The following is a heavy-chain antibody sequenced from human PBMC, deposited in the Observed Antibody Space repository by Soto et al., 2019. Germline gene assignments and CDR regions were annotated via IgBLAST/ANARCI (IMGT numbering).Heavy chain of an antibody. V-gene: IGHV4-59*08. CDR2: IYYGGST. Sequence: SETLSLTCTVSGDSISTDYWSWIRQSPGKGQEWIGFIYYGGSTHYNPSLKSRVTISVDTPKNQFSLKLSSVTAAYTAVYYCAKNWNWGSLVHWGQGTLVTVSS. J-gene: IGHJ1*01. CDR1: GDSISTDY. D-gene: IGHD7-27*01. CDR3: AKNWNWGSLVH.